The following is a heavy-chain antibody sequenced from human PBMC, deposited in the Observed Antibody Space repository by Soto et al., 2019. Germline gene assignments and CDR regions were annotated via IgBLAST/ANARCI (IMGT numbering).Heavy chain of an antibody. CDR2: INHSGST. Sequence: QVQLQQWGAGLLKPSETLSLTCAVYGGSFSGYYWSWIRQPPGKGLEWIGEINHSGSTNYNPSLKSRVTISVDTSKNQFSLKLSSVTAADTAVYYCATRAWDYCDYVHWFDPWGQGTLVTVSS. V-gene: IGHV4-34*01. CDR3: ATRAWDYCDYVHWFDP. J-gene: IGHJ5*02. CDR1: GGSFSGYY. D-gene: IGHD4-17*01.